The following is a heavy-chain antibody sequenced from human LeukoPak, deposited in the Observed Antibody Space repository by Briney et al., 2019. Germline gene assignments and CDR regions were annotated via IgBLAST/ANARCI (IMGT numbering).Heavy chain of an antibody. CDR2: IYYTGST. Sequence: SETLSLTCTVSGGSFSSTAYYWSWIRQHPGKGLEWIGYIYYTGSTYYTPSLKSRVTISIDTSKNQFSLKLSSVTAADTAVYYCARGGYGDYSAFDIWGQGTMVTVSS. CDR1: GGSFSSTAYY. J-gene: IGHJ3*02. CDR3: ARGGYGDYSAFDI. V-gene: IGHV4-31*03. D-gene: IGHD4-17*01.